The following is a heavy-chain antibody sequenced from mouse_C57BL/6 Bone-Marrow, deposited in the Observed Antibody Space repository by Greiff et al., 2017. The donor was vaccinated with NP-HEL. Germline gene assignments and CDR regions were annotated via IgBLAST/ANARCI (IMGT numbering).Heavy chain of an antibody. V-gene: IGHV1-55*01. D-gene: IGHD1-1*01. CDR2: IYPGSGST. J-gene: IGHJ1*03. Sequence: VQLQQPGAELVKPGASVKMSCKASGYTFTSYWITWVKQRPGQGLEWIGDIYPGSGSTNYNEKFKSNATLTVDTSSSTAYMQLSSLTSEDSAVYYCARRDYGSSYWYFDVWGKGTTVTVSS. CDR3: ARRDYGSSYWYFDV. CDR1: GYTFTSYW.